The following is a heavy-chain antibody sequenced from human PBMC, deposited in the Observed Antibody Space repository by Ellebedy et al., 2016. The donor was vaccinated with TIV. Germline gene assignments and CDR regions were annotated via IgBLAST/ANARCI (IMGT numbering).Heavy chain of an antibody. CDR1: GYTFTSYD. D-gene: IGHD6-19*01. Sequence: ASVKVSXKASGYTFTSYDINWVRQATGQGLEWMGWMNPNSGNTGYAQKFQGRVTMTRNTSISTAYMELSSLRSEDTAVYYCARGIAVAGRIDYWGQGTLVTVSS. CDR3: ARGIAVAGRIDY. J-gene: IGHJ4*02. V-gene: IGHV1-8*01. CDR2: MNPNSGNT.